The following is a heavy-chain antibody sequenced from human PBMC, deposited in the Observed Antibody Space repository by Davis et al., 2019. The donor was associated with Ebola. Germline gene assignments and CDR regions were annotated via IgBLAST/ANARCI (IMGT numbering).Heavy chain of an antibody. J-gene: IGHJ4*02. CDR1: RSTFTNYY. Sequence: AASVKVSCKASRSTFTNYYIHWVRQAPGQGLEWMGLINPSDDTVDYAQKIRGRVTVTRDTSTSTVYMELSSLRSEDTAVYYCARVGATVTTFDYWGQGTLVTVSS. V-gene: IGHV1-46*01. CDR3: ARVGATVTTFDY. CDR2: INPSDDTV. D-gene: IGHD4-17*01.